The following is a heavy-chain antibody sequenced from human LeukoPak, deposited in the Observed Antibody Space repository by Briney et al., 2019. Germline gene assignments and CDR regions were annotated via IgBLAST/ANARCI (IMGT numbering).Heavy chain of an antibody. J-gene: IGHJ6*03. V-gene: IGHV1-8*01. CDR2: MNPNSGNT. CDR1: GYTFTSYD. Sequence: ASVKVSCKASGYTFTSYDINWVRQATGQGLEWMGWMNPNSGNTGYAQKFQGRVTMTRNTSISTAYMELSSLRSEDTAVYYCARSAPQIWDRRDYYFYMDVWGKGTTVTISS. D-gene: IGHD3-16*01. CDR3: ARSAPQIWDRRDYYFYMDV.